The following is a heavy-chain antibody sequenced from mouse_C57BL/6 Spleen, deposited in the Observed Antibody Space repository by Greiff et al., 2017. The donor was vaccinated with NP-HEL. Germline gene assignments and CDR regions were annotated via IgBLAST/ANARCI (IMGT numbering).Heavy chain of an antibody. CDR1: GYTFTSYW. D-gene: IGHD3-2*02. Sequence: QVQLQQPGAELVRPGSSVKLTCKASGYTFTSYWMHWVKQRPIQGLEWIGNIDPSDSETHYNQKFKDKATLTVDKSSSTAYMQLSSLTSEDSAVYYCASSSGYYFDYWGQGTTLTVSS. CDR2: IDPSDSET. CDR3: ASSSGYYFDY. V-gene: IGHV1-52*01. J-gene: IGHJ2*01.